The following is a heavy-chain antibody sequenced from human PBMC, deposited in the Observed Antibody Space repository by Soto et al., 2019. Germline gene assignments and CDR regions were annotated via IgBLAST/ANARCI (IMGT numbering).Heavy chain of an antibody. CDR3: ARDLRFDDGCQPL. J-gene: IGHJ4*02. Sequence: QVQLVESGGGVVQPGRSLRLSCAASGFTFSSYGMHWVRQAPGRGLEWVAVISSGGSNTYYADSVKGRFTISRDNSKNTLYLQRNSLRAEDTAVYYCARDLRFDDGCQPLWGQGTLVTVSS. CDR1: GFTFSSYG. D-gene: IGHD3-9*01. CDR2: ISSGGSNT. V-gene: IGHV3-30*03.